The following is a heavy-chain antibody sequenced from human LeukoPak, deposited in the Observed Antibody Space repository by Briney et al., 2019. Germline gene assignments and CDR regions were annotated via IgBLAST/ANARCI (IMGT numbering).Heavy chain of an antibody. J-gene: IGHJ4*02. Sequence: ASVKVSCKASGYTSTSYGISWVRQAPGQGLEWMGWISAYNGNTNYAQKLQGRVTMTTDTSTSTAYMELSSLRSEDTAVYYCARSVIPKPDRESIAAAGTGYYFDYWGQGTLVTVSS. CDR3: ARSVIPKPDRESIAAAGTGYYFDY. V-gene: IGHV1-18*01. CDR2: ISAYNGNT. D-gene: IGHD6-13*01. CDR1: GYTSTSYG.